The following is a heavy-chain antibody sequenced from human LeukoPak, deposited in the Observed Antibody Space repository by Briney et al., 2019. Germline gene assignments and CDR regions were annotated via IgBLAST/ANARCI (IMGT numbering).Heavy chain of an antibody. D-gene: IGHD6-13*01. J-gene: IGHJ1*01. Sequence: ASVKVSCKASGYTFTGYYIHWVRQAPGQGLEWMGRSNTNSGGTNYAQKFQGRVTMTRDTSISTAYMELSSLRSGDTALYYCASLPGRQQLAFQHWGQGTLVTVSS. V-gene: IGHV1-2*06. CDR3: ASLPGRQQLAFQH. CDR1: GYTFTGYY. CDR2: SNTNSGGT.